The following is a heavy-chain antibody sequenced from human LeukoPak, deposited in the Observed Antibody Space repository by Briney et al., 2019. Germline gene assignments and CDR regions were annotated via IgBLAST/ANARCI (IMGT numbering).Heavy chain of an antibody. V-gene: IGHV1-69*05. CDR3: ASPPVGYSSGWYEGKNAFDI. J-gene: IGHJ3*02. Sequence: GASVKVSCKASGYTFTSYAISWVRQAPGQGLEWMGRIIPIFGTANYAQKFQGRVTITTDESTSTAYMELSSLRSEDTAVYYCASPPVGYSSGWYEGKNAFDIWGQGTMVTVSS. CDR1: GYTFTSYA. CDR2: IIPIFGTA. D-gene: IGHD6-19*01.